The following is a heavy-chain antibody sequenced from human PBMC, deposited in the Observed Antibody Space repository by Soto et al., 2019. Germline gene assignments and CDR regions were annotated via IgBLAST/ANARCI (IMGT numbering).Heavy chain of an antibody. J-gene: IGHJ6*02. CDR2: IYPGDATT. D-gene: IGHD3-10*01. Sequence: GESLKISCKISGYRVSSFWIAWVRQKPGKGLEWMGIIYPGDATTRYSPSFQGQVTISADKSISTAFLQWSSLKASDTAMYYCARIPYYGSGSYYYYYGVDVWGQGTTVTVSS. V-gene: IGHV5-51*01. CDR1: GYRVSSFW. CDR3: ARIPYYGSGSYYYYYGVDV.